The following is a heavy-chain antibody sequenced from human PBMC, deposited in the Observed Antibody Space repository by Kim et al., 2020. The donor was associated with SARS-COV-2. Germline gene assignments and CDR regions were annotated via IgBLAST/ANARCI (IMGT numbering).Heavy chain of an antibody. V-gene: IGHV3-9*01. Sequence: DSVKGRFTNTRDNAKTSLYLQMNSLRAEDTALYYCAKGVAAAGTGWFDPWGQGTLVTVSS. D-gene: IGHD6-13*01. CDR3: AKGVAAAGTGWFDP. J-gene: IGHJ5*02.